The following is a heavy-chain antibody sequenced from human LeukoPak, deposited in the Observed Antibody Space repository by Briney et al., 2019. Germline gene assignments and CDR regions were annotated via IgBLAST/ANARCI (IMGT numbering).Heavy chain of an antibody. CDR1: GFTFSSYS. V-gene: IGHV3-21*01. Sequence: PGGSLRLSCAASGFTFSSYSMNWVRQAPGKGLEWVSSISSSSSYIYYAVSVKGRFTISRDNAKNSLYLQMNSLRAEDTAVYYCASSGDRSDYYYGMDVWGKGTTVTVSS. D-gene: IGHD6-19*01. CDR2: ISSSSSYI. CDR3: ASSGDRSDYYYGMDV. J-gene: IGHJ6*04.